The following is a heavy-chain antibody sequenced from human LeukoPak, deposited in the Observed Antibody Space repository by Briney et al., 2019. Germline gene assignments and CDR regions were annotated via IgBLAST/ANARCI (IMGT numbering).Heavy chain of an antibody. D-gene: IGHD1-26*01. V-gene: IGHV1-2*02. CDR1: GYTFTGYY. CDR3: ARPRGTADYYYYGMDV. CDR2: INPNSGGT. Sequence: ASVKVSCKASGYTFTGYYMHWVRQPPGQGLEWMGWINPNSGGTNYAQKFQGRVTMTRDTSISTAYMELSRLRSDDTAVYYCARPRGTADYYYYGMDVWGQGTTVTVSS. J-gene: IGHJ6*02.